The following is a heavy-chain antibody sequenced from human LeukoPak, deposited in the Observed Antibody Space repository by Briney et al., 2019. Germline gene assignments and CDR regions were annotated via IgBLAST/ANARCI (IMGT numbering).Heavy chain of an antibody. V-gene: IGHV1-18*04. Sequence: VASVKVSCKASGYTFSDYYIHWVRQAPGQGLEWMGWISAFNGNTNYAQKLQGRVTMTTDTSTSTAYMELRSLRSDDTAVYYCAKGPLTLFGVNWFDPWGQGTLVTVSS. J-gene: IGHJ5*02. CDR3: AKGPLTLFGVNWFDP. CDR1: GYTFSDYY. CDR2: ISAFNGNT. D-gene: IGHD3-3*01.